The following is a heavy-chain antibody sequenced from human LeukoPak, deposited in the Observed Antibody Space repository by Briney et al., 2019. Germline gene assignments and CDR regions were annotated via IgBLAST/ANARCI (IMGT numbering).Heavy chain of an antibody. CDR3: ARDRRLLYFGELFHDAFDI. CDR2: IYSDGNT. V-gene: IGHV3-53*01. CDR1: GFTFSSFS. D-gene: IGHD3-10*01. Sequence: GSLRLSCAASGFTFSSFSMNWVRQAPGKGLEWVSVIYSDGNTYYADSVKGRFTISRDNSKNTLYLQMNSLRAEDTAVYYCARDRRLLYFGELFHDAFDIWGQGTMVTVSS. J-gene: IGHJ3*02.